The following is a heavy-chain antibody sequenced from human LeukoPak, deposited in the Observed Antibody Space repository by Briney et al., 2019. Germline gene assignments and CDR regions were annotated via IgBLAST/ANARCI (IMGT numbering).Heavy chain of an antibody. CDR1: GFTVSSYG. CDR3: AREYSSGWFYFDY. Sequence: PRGSPRLSCAASGFTVSSYGMHWVRQAPGKGLEWVAVISYDGTNKYHADSVTGRFTISRDNSKNTLYPQMNSLRGEDTAVYYCAREYSSGWFYFDYWGQGTLV. V-gene: IGHV3-30*03. CDR2: ISYDGTNK. J-gene: IGHJ4*02. D-gene: IGHD6-19*01.